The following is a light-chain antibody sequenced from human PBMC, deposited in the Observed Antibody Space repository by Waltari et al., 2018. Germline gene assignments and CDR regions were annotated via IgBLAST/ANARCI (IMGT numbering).Light chain of an antibody. V-gene: IGLV3-1*01. CDR2: QDD. CDR1: KLGEKY. J-gene: IGLJ2*01. Sequence: SYELTQPPSVSVSPGQTASITCSGDKLGEKYASWYQQKPGQSPVLVIYQDDKRPSRIPERFSGATSGNTAPLTISGTQSVDEADYYCQTWDSSTVVFGGATKLTVL. CDR3: QTWDSSTVV.